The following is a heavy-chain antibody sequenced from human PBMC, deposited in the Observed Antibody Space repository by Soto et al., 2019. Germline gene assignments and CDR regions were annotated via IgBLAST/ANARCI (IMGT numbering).Heavy chain of an antibody. CDR1: GGSISSYY. Sequence: PSETLSLTCTVSGGSISSYYWSWIRQPPGKGLEWIGYIYYSGSTNYNPSLKSRVTISVDTSKNQFSLKLSSVTAADTAVYYCARSGIYDFWSGYYNPDYYYYGMDVWGQGTTVTVSS. D-gene: IGHD3-3*01. CDR2: IYYSGST. J-gene: IGHJ6*02. CDR3: ARSGIYDFWSGYYNPDYYYYGMDV. V-gene: IGHV4-59*01.